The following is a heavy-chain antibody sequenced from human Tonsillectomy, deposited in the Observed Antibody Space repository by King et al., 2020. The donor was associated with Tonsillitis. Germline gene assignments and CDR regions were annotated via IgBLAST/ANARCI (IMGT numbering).Heavy chain of an antibody. CDR3: AKDYSDDSWWYFDL. CDR2: ISYDERKK. CDR1: GFSFRTYG. J-gene: IGHJ2*01. D-gene: IGHD3-3*01. V-gene: IGHV3-30*18. Sequence: VQLVESGGGVVQPGRSLRLSCAASGFSFRTYGMHWVRQAPGQGLDWVAVISYDERKKVYADSVKGRFTISRDNSKIKLSLQMNSLRAEDTAVYYCAKDYSDDSWWYFDLWGRGTLVTVSS.